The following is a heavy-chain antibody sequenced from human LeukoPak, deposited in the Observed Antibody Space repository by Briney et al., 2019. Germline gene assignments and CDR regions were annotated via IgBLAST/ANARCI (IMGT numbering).Heavy chain of an antibody. CDR3: ARYSYGPYCFDY. CDR2: IYYSGST. Sequence: SETLSLTCTVSGGSISSSSYYWGWIRQPPGKGLEWIGSIYYSGSTYYNPSLKSRVTISVDTSKNQFSLKLSSVTAADTAVYYCARYSYGPYCFDYWGQGTLVTVSS. D-gene: IGHD5-18*01. J-gene: IGHJ4*02. V-gene: IGHV4-39*01. CDR1: GGSISSSSYY.